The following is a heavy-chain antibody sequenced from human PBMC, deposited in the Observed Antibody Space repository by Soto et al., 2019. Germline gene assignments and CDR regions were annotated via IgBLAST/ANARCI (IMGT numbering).Heavy chain of an antibody. CDR1: GFAVTSNY. Sequence: GSLKLSCSVSGFAVTSNYMSWVLQAPGRGLEWVSVIHAGGSTFYADSVKGRFTISRDNYKNTVFLQMNSLRVEDTAVYYCARGDMIAEHGFDLWGQGTKVTVSS. V-gene: IGHV3-53*01. J-gene: IGHJ3*01. CDR3: ARGDMIAEHGFDL. D-gene: IGHD3-16*01. CDR2: IHAGGST.